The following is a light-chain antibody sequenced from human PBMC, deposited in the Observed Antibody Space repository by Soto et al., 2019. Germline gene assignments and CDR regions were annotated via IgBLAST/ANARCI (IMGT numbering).Light chain of an antibody. CDR1: QSIRNS. CDR3: KQSYNTTWT. V-gene: IGKV1-9*01. CDR2: DAS. Sequence: EIKLTHSASILSAYVRERATLSCRASQSIRNSLAWYQQKPGKAPKLLIYDASTWESGVPSRFSGSGSGTDFTLTISSLQPEDFAVYSCKQSYNTTWTFGQGTKVDIK. J-gene: IGKJ1*01.